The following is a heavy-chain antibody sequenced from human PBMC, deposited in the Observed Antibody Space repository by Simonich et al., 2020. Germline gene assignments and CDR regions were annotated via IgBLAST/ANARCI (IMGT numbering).Heavy chain of an antibody. Sequence: QLQLQESGPGLVKPSETLSLTCPVSGGSISSSSYYGGWIRQPPGKGLEWIGSIYYSWSTYYNPSLKSRGTISVDTAKNQFSLKLSSVTAADTAVYYCARHAGFAFDIWGQGTMVTVSS. CDR2: IYYSWST. CDR1: GGSISSSSYY. J-gene: IGHJ3*02. V-gene: IGHV4-39*01. CDR3: ARHAGFAFDI. D-gene: IGHD6-13*01.